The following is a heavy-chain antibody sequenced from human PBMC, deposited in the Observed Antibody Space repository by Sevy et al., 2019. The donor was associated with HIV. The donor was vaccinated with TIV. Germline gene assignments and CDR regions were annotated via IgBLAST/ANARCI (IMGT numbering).Heavy chain of an antibody. D-gene: IGHD5-18*01. Sequence: VSVKVSCKASGYTFTDYFMHWVRQAPGQGLEWMGWINPNSGDTKYAQKFKGRVTVTRDTSIRTAYMELSSLRFDDTAVYYCASPGGYRYGSLLDNWGQGTLVTVSS. CDR1: GYTFTDYF. CDR3: ASPGGYRYGSLLDN. V-gene: IGHV1-2*02. J-gene: IGHJ4*02. CDR2: INPNSGDT.